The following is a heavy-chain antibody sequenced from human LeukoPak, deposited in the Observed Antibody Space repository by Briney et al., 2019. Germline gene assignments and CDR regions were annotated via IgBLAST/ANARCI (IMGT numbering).Heavy chain of an antibody. V-gene: IGHV1-46*01. CDR2: INPSGGST. CDR3: AKAGLVPAAIVVFDY. D-gene: IGHD2-2*02. CDR1: GYTFTSYY. Sequence: GASVKVSRKASGYTFTSYYMHWVRQAPGQGLEWMGIINPSGGSTSYAQKFQGRVTMTRDTSTSTVYMELSSLRSEDTAVYYCAKAGLVPAAIVVFDYWGQGTLVTVSS. J-gene: IGHJ4*02.